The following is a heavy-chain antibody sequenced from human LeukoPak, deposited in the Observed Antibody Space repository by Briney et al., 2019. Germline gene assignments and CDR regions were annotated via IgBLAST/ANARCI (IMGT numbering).Heavy chain of an antibody. J-gene: IGHJ4*02. CDR2: ISSSSSTI. CDR1: GFIFSSYW. D-gene: IGHD5-24*01. Sequence: PGGSLRLSCAASGFIFSSYWMSWVRQAPGKGLEWVSYISSSSSTIYYADSVKGRFTISRDNAKNSLYLQMNSLRDEDTAVYYCARASFQRWLQLGGDWGQGTLVTVSS. CDR3: ARASFQRWLQLGGD. V-gene: IGHV3-48*02.